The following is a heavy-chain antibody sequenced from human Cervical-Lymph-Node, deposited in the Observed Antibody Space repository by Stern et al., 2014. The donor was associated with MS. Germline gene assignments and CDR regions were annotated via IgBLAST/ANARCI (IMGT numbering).Heavy chain of an antibody. V-gene: IGHV1-46*02. CDR3: AVRYCSGGRCYSVPDV. CDR1: EYTHNNYI. D-gene: IGHD2-15*01. J-gene: IGHJ6*02. CDR2: INPSGAT. Sequence: VQLVQSGSEVKKPGASVKVSCKASEYTHNNYIIHWVRQAPGQRPDWMGVINPSGATNYAQKVQDRVTMTTDASTSTFYMELSRLRSEDTAVYYCAVRYCSGGRCYSVPDVWGQGTTVIVSS.